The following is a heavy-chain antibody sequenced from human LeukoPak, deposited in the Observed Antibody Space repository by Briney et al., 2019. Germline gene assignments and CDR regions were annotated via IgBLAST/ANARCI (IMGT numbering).Heavy chain of an antibody. Sequence: PSETLSLTCTVSGGSISSYYWSWIRQPPGKGLEWIGYIYTSGSTNYTPSLKSRVTISVDTSKNQFSLKLSSVTAADTAVYYCARHNHSGSYYGDWGQGTLVTVST. J-gene: IGHJ4*02. V-gene: IGHV4-4*09. CDR3: ARHNHSGSYYGD. D-gene: IGHD1-26*01. CDR2: IYTSGST. CDR1: GGSISSYY.